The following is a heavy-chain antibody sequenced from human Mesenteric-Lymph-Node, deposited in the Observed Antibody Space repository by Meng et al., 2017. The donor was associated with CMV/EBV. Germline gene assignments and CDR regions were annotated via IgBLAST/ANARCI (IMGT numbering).Heavy chain of an antibody. D-gene: IGHD4-11*01. Sequence: KASGYTFHSYGFSWVRQASEHGLECIGWINIFNGDTGYAQMFQGRVIMNRDISTSTAYLEVSSLKSDDTAVYYCARGGSDYSNHVDYWGQGTLVTVSS. CDR1: GYTFHSYG. J-gene: IGHJ4*02. V-gene: IGHV1-18*04. CDR3: ARGGSDYSNHVDY. CDR2: INIFNGDT.